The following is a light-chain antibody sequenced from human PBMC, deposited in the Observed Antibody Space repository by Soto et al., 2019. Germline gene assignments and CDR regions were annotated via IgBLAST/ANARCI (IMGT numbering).Light chain of an antibody. J-gene: IGKJ1*01. CDR1: QSVSTR. V-gene: IGKV3-15*01. CDR3: QQYNSYSRT. CDR2: GAS. Sequence: EIVMTQSPATLSVSPGERATLSCRASQSVSTRLAWYRQKPGQAPRLLIYGASTRATGIPARFSGSGSGTEFTLTISSLQPDDFATYYCQQYNSYSRTFGQGTKVEIK.